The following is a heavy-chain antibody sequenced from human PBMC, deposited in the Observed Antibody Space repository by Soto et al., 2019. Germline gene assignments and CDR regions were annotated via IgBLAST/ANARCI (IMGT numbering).Heavy chain of an antibody. D-gene: IGHD3-10*01. J-gene: IGHJ4*02. V-gene: IGHV4-39*07. CDR3: ARVVRGVSDY. CDR1: GGSISSSGYY. Sequence: SETLSLTCTVSGGSISSSGYYWGWIRQPPGKGLEWIGSIYHSGSTNYNPSLKSRVTISVDTSKNQFSLKLSSVTAADTAVYYCARVVRGVSDYWGQGTLVTVSS. CDR2: IYHSGST.